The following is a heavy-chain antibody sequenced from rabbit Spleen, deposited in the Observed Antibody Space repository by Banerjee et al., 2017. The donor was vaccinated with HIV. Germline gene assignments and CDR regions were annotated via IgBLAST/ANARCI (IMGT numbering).Heavy chain of an antibody. Sequence: EESGGGLVKPGASLTLTCKASGFTLSSYWMCWVRQAPGKGLEWIACIYTTGGSTYYASWAKGRFTITRSTSLNTVTLQLNSLTAADTATYFCARDQGYSYTFATGDFDLWGQGTLVTVS. J-gene: IGHJ4*01. CDR3: ARDQGYSYTFATGDFDL. V-gene: IGHV1S47*01. CDR2: IYTTGGST. CDR1: GFTLSSYW. D-gene: IGHD6-1*01.